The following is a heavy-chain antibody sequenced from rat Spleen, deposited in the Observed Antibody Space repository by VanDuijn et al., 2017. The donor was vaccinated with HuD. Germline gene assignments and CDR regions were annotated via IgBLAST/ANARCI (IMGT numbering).Heavy chain of an antibody. CDR1: GFTFSDYY. CDR3: TRRGYLSDWYFDF. CDR2: ISYDGSKT. Sequence: EVQLVESDGGLVQPGRSLKLSCAASGFTFSDYYMAWVRQAPTQGLEWVATISYDGSKTYYRDSVKGRFTISRDNARSTLNLHMDSLRSEDTATYYCTRRGYLSDWYFDFWGQGVMVTVSS. J-gene: IGHJ2*01. D-gene: IGHD4-4*01. V-gene: IGHV5-29*01.